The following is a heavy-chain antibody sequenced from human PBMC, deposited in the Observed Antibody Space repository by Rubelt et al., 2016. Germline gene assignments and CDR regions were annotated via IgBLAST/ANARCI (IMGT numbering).Heavy chain of an antibody. Sequence: QLQLQESGPGLVKPSETLSLTCTVSGGSISSSSYYWGWIRQPPGKGLEWIGEINHSGSTNYNPSLKSRFTISVDTSKNQFSLKRSSVTAADTAVYYCARPRTGDRGYNYGYRDFDYWGQGTLVTVSS. CDR2: INHSGST. J-gene: IGHJ4*02. CDR3: ARPRTGDRGYNYGYRDFDY. D-gene: IGHD5-18*01. CDR1: GGSISSSSYY. V-gene: IGHV4-39*07.